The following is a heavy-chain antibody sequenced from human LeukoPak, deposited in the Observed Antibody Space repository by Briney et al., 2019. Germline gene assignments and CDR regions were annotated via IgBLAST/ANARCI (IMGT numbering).Heavy chain of an antibody. CDR2: INPSGGST. D-gene: IGHD2-15*01. V-gene: IGHV1-46*01. CDR1: GYTFTSYY. CDR3: ARDLTSSYCSGGSCYPYYYYYYYMDV. Sequence: ASVKVSCKASGYTFTSYYMHWVRQAPGQGLEWMGIINPSGGSTSYAQKFQGRVTMTRDMSTSTVYMELSSLRSEDTAVYYCARDLTSSYCSGGSCYPYYYYYYYMDVWGKGPRSPSP. J-gene: IGHJ6*03.